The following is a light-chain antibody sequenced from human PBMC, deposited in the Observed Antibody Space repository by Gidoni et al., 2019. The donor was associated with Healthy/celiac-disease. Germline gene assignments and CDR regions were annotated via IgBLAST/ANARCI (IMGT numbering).Light chain of an antibody. V-gene: IGKV3-11*01. CDR3: QQRSNSPVIT. CDR1: QSVSSY. J-gene: IGKJ5*01. Sequence: DIVLTQSPATLSLSPGERATLSCRASQSVSSYLAWYQQKPGQAPRLLIYDASNRATGIPARFSGSGSGTDFTLTISSLEPEDFAVYYCQQRSNSPVITFGQGTRLEIK. CDR2: DAS.